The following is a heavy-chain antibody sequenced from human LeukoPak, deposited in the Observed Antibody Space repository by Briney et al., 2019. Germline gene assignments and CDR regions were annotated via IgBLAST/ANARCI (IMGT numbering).Heavy chain of an antibody. D-gene: IGHD5-18*01. J-gene: IGHJ4*02. Sequence: PGGSLRLSCAAPGFTFSSYAMSWVRQAPGKGLEWVSAISSGGDNTCYADSVKGRLTISRDNSKKTLYVQMTSLRAEDTAVYYCAREDATMVLSLDYWGQGALVTVSS. CDR3: AREDATMVLSLDY. CDR2: ISSGGDNT. V-gene: IGHV3-23*01. CDR1: GFTFSSYA.